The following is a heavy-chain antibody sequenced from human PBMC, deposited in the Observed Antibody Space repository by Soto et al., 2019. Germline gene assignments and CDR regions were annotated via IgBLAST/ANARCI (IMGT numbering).Heavy chain of an antibody. J-gene: IGHJ4*02. Sequence: SETLSLTCTVSGGSISSGDYYWSWIRQPPGKGLEWIGYIYYSGSTYYNPSLKSRVTISVDTSKNQFTLKLSSVTAADTAVYYCARVFRGSGPYYFDYWGQGTLVTVSS. CDR1: GGSISSGDYY. CDR2: IYYSGST. CDR3: ARVFRGSGPYYFDY. D-gene: IGHD6-19*01. V-gene: IGHV4-30-4*01.